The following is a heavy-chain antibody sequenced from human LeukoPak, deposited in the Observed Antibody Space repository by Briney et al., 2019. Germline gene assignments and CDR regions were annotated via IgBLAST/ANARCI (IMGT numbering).Heavy chain of an antibody. Sequence: ASVTVSCKVSGYTLTELSMHWVRQAPGNGLEWVGGFDPEDGETSYPQKFQGRVTMNEDTSTDTAYMELSSLRSEDTGVYYCARGHPIFGVVIMADWFDPWGQGTLVTVSS. CDR1: GYTLTELS. CDR2: FDPEDGET. J-gene: IGHJ5*02. D-gene: IGHD3-3*01. CDR3: ARGHPIFGVVIMADWFDP. V-gene: IGHV1-24*01.